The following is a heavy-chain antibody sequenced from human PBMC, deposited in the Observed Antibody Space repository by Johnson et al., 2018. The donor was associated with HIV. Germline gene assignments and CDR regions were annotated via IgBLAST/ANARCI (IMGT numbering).Heavy chain of an antibody. CDR3: ARDRFGDSDAFDI. CDR1: GFTFTSYW. Sequence: VQLVESGGGVVQPGGSLRLSCAASGFTFTSYWMSWVRQAPGKGLEWVVNIKQDANEKYDVASVQGRFTISRDNAQNSLYLQLNSLRADDTAVYFCARDRFGDSDAFDIWGQGTMVTVSS. J-gene: IGHJ3*02. V-gene: IGHV3-7*01. CDR2: IKQDANEK. D-gene: IGHD4-17*01.